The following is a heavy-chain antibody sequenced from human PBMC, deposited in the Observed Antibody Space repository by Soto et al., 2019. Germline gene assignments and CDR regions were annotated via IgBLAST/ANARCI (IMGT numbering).Heavy chain of an antibody. D-gene: IGHD6-25*01. CDR3: AMQRGGVVY. CDR2: ISPNNGGT. CDR1: GYSVTGTS. V-gene: IGHV1-2*02. J-gene: IGHJ4*01. Sequence: QVQLVQSGAEVKKPGASVKVSCKASGYSVTGTSMHWVRHAPGQGLKCMGGISPNNGGTTYAQKFHCRVTMTRDTSMRTAYMDLSRRRSEDKAVYYCAMQRGGVVYWGHGILVTVS.